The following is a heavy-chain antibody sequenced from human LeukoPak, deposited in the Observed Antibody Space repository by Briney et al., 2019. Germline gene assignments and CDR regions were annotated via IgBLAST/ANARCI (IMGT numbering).Heavy chain of an antibody. CDR2: ISWNSGSI. CDR3: AKEPYCGGDCYPSPYYFDY. V-gene: IGHV3-9*01. Sequence: GGSLRLSCAASGFTFDDYAMHWVRQAPGKGLEWVSGISWNSGSIGYADSVKGRFTISRDNAKNSLYLQMNRLRAEDTALYYCAKEPYCGGDCYPSPYYFDYWGQGTLVTVSS. D-gene: IGHD2-21*02. CDR1: GFTFDDYA. J-gene: IGHJ4*02.